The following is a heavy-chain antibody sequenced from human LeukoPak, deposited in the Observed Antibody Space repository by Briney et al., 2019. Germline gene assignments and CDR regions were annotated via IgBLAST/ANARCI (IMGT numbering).Heavy chain of an antibody. CDR2: ITGSGDTT. CDR1: GFTFSGYE. D-gene: IGHD2-21*02. CDR3: ARVLCGGDCYFDY. Sequence: PGGSLRLSCAASGFTFSGYEMNWVRQAPGKGLEWVSYITGSGDTTLYADSLKGRFTISRDNAKNSLYLQMNSLRAEDTAVYYCARVLCGGDCYFDYWGQGTLVTVSS. J-gene: IGHJ4*02. V-gene: IGHV3-48*03.